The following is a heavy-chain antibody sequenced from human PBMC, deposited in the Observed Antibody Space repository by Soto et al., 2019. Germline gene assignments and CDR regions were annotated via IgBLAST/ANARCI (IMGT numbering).Heavy chain of an antibody. V-gene: IGHV4-4*07. Sequence: QVQLQESGPGLVRPSETLSLTCSVSGGSISSFYWSWIRQPAGKGLQWIGRFYTSGATNYNPSLQRRVTISIDTAENQLSLKLTSVTAADTAVYYCAREEGDRADSGYEEFFAVWGQGTLVTVSS. CDR3: AREEGDRADSGYEEFFAV. J-gene: IGHJ1*01. CDR2: FYTSGAT. D-gene: IGHD5-12*01. CDR1: GGSISSFY.